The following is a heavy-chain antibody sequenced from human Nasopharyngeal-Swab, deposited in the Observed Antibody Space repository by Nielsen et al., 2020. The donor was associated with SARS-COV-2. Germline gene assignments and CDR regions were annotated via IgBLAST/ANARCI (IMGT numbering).Heavy chain of an antibody. CDR3: AKDDFFPACAFDV. CDR2: VRNNDGSLT. CDR1: GFDFWKYA. J-gene: IGHJ3*01. Sequence: GESLKISCAASGFDFWKYAMSWVRQAPGKGLEWVSTVRNNDGSLTFYADSVKGRFTISRETSKNTVSLQMNSLRAEDTAVYYCAKDDFFPACAFDVWGQGTIVTVSS. V-gene: IGHV3-23*01. D-gene: IGHD2/OR15-2a*01.